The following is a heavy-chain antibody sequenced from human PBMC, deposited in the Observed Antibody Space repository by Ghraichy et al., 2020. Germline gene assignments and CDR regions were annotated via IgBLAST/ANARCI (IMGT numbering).Heavy chain of an antibody. CDR2: ITGDGVRT. Sequence: WGSLRLSCSASGFSFSTHAMSWVRQAPGKGLEYVSTITGDGVRTYYADSVKGRFAISRDNSRNTMFLQMSSLKTDDTAVYYCVRRHTSSWNWFDPWGQGTLVTVSS. J-gene: IGHJ5*02. V-gene: IGHV3-64D*06. CDR3: VRRHTSSWNWFDP. CDR1: GFSFSTHA. D-gene: IGHD6-13*01.